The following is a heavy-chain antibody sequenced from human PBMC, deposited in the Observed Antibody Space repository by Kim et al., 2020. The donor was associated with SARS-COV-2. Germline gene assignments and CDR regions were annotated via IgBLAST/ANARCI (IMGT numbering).Heavy chain of an antibody. CDR2: INPNSGGT. J-gene: IGHJ6*02. CDR1: GYTFTGYY. Sequence: ASVKVSCKASGYTFTGYYMHWVRQAPGQGLEWMGRINPNSGGTNYAQKFQGRATMTRDTSISTAYMELSRLRSDDTAVYYCARDLPGVGATPGDYYYGMDVWSQGTTVTVSS. D-gene: IGHD1-26*01. V-gene: IGHV1-2*06. CDR3: ARDLPGVGATPGDYYYGMDV.